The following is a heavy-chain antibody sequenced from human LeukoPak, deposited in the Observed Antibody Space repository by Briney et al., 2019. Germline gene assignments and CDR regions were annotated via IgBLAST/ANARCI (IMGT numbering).Heavy chain of an antibody. V-gene: IGHV3-48*03. CDR2: ISSSGSTI. CDR3: ARSYSSSWSTVDY. J-gene: IGHJ4*02. CDR1: GFTFSSYE. Sequence: AGGSLRLSCAASGFTFSSYEMNWVRQAPGKGLEWVSYISSSGSTIYYADSVKGRFTISRDNAKNSLYLQMNSLRAEDTAVYYCARSYSSSWSTVDYWGQGTLVTVS. D-gene: IGHD6-13*01.